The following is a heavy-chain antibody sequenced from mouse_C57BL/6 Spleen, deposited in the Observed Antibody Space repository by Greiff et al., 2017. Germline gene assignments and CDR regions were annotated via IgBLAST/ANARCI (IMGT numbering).Heavy chain of an antibody. J-gene: IGHJ4*01. CDR1: GYTFTDYE. CDR3: TRDTTVEDY. Sequence: VHLVESGAELVRPGASVTLSCKASGYTFTDYEMHWVKQTPVHGLEWIGAIDPETGGTAYNQKFKGKAILTADKSSSTAYMELRSLTSEDSAVYYCTRDTTVEDYWGQGTSVTVSS. V-gene: IGHV1-15*01. D-gene: IGHD1-1*01. CDR2: IDPETGGT.